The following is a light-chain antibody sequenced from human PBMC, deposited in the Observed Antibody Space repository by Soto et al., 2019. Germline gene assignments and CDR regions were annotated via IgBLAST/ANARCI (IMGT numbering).Light chain of an antibody. CDR3: CSFTSRATYV. CDR1: SSDVGSYNL. V-gene: IGLV2-23*02. J-gene: IGLJ1*01. Sequence: QSALTQPASVSGSPGQSITISCTGTSSDVGSYNLVSWYQQHPGKGPKLVIYEVSKRPSGVSNRFSGSKSGNTASLTISGLQAEDEADYSCCSFTSRATYVFRTGTKVTVL. CDR2: EVS.